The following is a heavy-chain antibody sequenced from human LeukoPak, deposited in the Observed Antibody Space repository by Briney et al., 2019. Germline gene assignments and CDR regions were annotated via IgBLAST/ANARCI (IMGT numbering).Heavy chain of an antibody. CDR2: INPSGGST. Sequence: ASVKVSCKASGYTFTSYYMHWVRQAPGQGLEWMGIINPSGGSTSYAQKFQGRVTMTRDTSTSTVYMELSRLRSEDTAVYYCARGDVLRFLEWLFDYWGQGTLVTVSS. J-gene: IGHJ4*02. V-gene: IGHV1-46*03. D-gene: IGHD3-3*01. CDR1: GYTFTSYY. CDR3: ARGDVLRFLEWLFDY.